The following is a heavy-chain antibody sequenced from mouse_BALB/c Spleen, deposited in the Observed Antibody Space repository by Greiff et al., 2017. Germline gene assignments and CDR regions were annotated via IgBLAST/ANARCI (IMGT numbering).Heavy chain of an antibody. Sequence: QVQLQQPGAELVKPGASVKLSCKASGYTFTSYWMHWVKQRPGQGLEWIGEINPSNGRTNYNEKFKSKATLTVDKSSSTAYMQLSSLTSEDSAVYCCARWRGAMDYWGQGTSVTVSS. CDR3: ARWRGAMDY. V-gene: IGHV1S81*02. J-gene: IGHJ4*01. CDR2: INPSNGRT. CDR1: GYTFTSYW.